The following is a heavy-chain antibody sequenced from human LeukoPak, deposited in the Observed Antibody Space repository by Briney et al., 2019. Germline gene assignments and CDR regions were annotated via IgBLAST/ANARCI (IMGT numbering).Heavy chain of an antibody. Sequence: ASVRVSCKASGYTFSDYYIHWVRQAPGQGLEWMGRITPSSGDTNHAQKFQGRVTMTRDTSISTAYMDLSRLRFDDTAVYYCARGVYCSGGDCSLYGMDVWGQGTTVTVSS. CDR1: GYTFSDYY. D-gene: IGHD2-21*02. J-gene: IGHJ6*02. CDR3: ARGVYCSGGDCSLYGMDV. V-gene: IGHV1-2*06. CDR2: ITPSSGDT.